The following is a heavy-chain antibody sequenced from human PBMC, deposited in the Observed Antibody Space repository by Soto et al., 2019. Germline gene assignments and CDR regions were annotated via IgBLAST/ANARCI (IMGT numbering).Heavy chain of an antibody. CDR1: GFTISNYG. CDR2: IWFDGHNI. Sequence: PGGSLRLSCAASGFTISNYGMHWVRQTPGRGLEWVAVIWFDGHNIAYRESVKGRFTVSRDNSKNMLYLQMDSLGVEDTAVYYCVRDFEYWGQGTLVTVSS. V-gene: IGHV3-33*01. CDR3: VRDFEY. J-gene: IGHJ4*02.